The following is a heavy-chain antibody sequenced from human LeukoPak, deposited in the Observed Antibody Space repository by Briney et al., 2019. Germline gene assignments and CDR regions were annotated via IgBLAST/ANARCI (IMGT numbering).Heavy chain of an antibody. V-gene: IGHV3-23*01. D-gene: IGHD2-2*01. CDR3: ATWRVYCTSTSCPHDGFDI. Sequence: GGSLRLSCAASAFTFGSYSMNWVRRAPGKGLEWVSAISGGGGTTYYADSLKGRFTISRDNSKNTLYLQMNSLRAEDTAIYYCATWRVYCTSTSCPHDGFDIWGQGTMVTVSS. CDR1: AFTFGSYS. CDR2: ISGGGGTT. J-gene: IGHJ3*02.